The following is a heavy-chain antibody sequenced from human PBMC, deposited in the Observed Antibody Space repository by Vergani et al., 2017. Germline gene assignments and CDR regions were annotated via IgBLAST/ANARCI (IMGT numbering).Heavy chain of an antibody. CDR1: GFSLNTNGVG. CDR3: AHTGRVSDSEASGKFDG. D-gene: IGHD3-10*01. CDR2: FYWNHDK. J-gene: IGHJ4*02. V-gene: IGHV2-5*01. Sequence: QITLKESGPTLVKPTQTLTLTCTFSGFSLNTNGVGVAWIRQPPGKALEWLALFYWNHDKRYSPSLKSRLTISSDTSKNQMVLTMTNVDPVDTATYYCAHTGRVSDSEASGKFDGGGQGALVTVSS.